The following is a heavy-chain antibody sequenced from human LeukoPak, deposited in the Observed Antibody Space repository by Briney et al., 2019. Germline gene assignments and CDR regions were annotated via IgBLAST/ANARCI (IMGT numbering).Heavy chain of an antibody. CDR2: IYYSGST. CDR3: ARKGYSYAYYYMDV. D-gene: IGHD5-18*01. CDR1: GGSISSYY. J-gene: IGHJ6*03. V-gene: IGHV4-59*01. Sequence: PSETLSLTCTVSGGSISSYYWSWIRQPPGKGLEWIGYIYYSGSTNYNPSLKSRVTISVDTSKNQFSLKLSSVTAADTAVYCCARKGYSYAYYYMDVWGKGTTVTVSS.